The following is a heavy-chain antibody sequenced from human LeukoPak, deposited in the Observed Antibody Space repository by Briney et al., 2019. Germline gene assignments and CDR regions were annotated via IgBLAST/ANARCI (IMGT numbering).Heavy chain of an antibody. D-gene: IGHD4-17*01. CDR3: ARASRPTVTIDPYYFDY. Sequence: ASVKVSCKASGYTFTGYYMHWVRQAPGQGLEWMGWVYPNSGGTNYPQKFQGRVTMTRDTSTTTAYMEVSRLTSDDTAEYYCARASRPTVTIDPYYFDYWGQGTLVTVSS. J-gene: IGHJ4*02. CDR2: VYPNSGGT. CDR1: GYTFTGYY. V-gene: IGHV1-2*02.